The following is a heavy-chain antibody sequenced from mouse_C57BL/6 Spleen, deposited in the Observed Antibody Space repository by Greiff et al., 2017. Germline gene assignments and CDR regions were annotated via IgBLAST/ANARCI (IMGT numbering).Heavy chain of an antibody. CDR1: GYTFTSYW. Sequence: VQLQQPGAELVKPGASVKMSCKASGYTFTSYWITWVKQRPGQGLEWIGDIYPGSGSTNYNEKFKGKATMTVDTSSSTAYMQLSSLTSEDSAVYYCAHSNHWYFDVWGTGTTVTVSS. CDR3: AHSNHWYFDV. V-gene: IGHV1-55*01. CDR2: IYPGSGST. D-gene: IGHD2-5*01. J-gene: IGHJ1*03.